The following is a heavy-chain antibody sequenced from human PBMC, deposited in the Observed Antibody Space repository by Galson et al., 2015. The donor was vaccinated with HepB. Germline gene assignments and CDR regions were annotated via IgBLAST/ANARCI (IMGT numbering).Heavy chain of an antibody. CDR2: ISYDGSNK. CDR1: GFTFSSYA. V-gene: IGHV3-30-3*01. D-gene: IGHD4-11*01. CDR3: ARAGEGVTTSPYSFDY. J-gene: IGHJ4*02. Sequence: SLRLSCAASGFTFSSYAMHWVRQAPGKGLEWVAVISYDGSNKYYADSGKGRFTISRDNSKNTLYLQMNSLRAEDTAVYYCARAGEGVTTSPYSFDYWGQGTLVTVSS.